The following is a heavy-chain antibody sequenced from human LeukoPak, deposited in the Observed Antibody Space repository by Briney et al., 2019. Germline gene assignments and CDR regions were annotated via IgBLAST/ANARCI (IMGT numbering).Heavy chain of an antibody. V-gene: IGHV3-30*18. J-gene: IGHJ4*02. CDR1: GFTFSSYG. CDR3: AKVNTPHTGIVGAEPFDY. Sequence: PGRSLRLSCAASGFTFSSYGMHWVRQAPGKGLEWVAVISYDGSNKYYADSVKGRFTISRDNSKNTLYLQMNSLRAEDTAVYYCAKVNTPHTGIVGAEPFDYWGQGTLVTVSS. CDR2: ISYDGSNK. D-gene: IGHD1-26*01.